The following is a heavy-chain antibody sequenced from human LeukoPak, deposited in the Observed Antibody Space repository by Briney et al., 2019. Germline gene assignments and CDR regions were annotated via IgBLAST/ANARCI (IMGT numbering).Heavy chain of an antibody. CDR3: ARVGWSGYFDY. Sequence: KASETLSLTCAVYGGSFSGYYWSWLRQPPGKGLEWIGEINHSGSTNYNPSLKSRVTISVDTSKNQFSLKLSSVTAADTAVYYCARVGWSGYFDYWGQGTLVTVSS. V-gene: IGHV4-34*01. J-gene: IGHJ4*02. D-gene: IGHD3-3*01. CDR2: INHSGST. CDR1: GGSFSGYY.